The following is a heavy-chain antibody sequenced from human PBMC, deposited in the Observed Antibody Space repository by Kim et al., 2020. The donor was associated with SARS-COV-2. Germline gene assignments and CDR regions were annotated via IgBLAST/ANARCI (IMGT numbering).Heavy chain of an antibody. CDR3: ATRPSGWYGGFDY. J-gene: IGHJ4*02. V-gene: IGHV1-24*01. Sequence: YAQKFQGRVTMTEDTSTDTAYMELSSLRSEDTAVYYCATRPSGWYGGFDYWGQGTLVTVSS. D-gene: IGHD6-19*01.